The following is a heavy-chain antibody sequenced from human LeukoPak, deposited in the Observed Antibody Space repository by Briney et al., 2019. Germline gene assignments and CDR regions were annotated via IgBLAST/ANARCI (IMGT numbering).Heavy chain of an antibody. CDR1: GYTFTSYY. CDR3: ASPSQRKTNYGNYKCDEKPYYYCYMDV. D-gene: IGHD4-11*01. CDR2: INPNSGGT. V-gene: IGHV1-2*02. J-gene: IGHJ6*03. Sequence: AASVKVSCKASGYTFTSYYMHWVRQATGQGLEWLGWINPNSGGTDYAHNFQGRVTMTRDTSISTAYMELSRLRSDDTAVYYCASPSQRKTNYGNYKCDEKPYYYCYMDVWGKGTTVTVSS.